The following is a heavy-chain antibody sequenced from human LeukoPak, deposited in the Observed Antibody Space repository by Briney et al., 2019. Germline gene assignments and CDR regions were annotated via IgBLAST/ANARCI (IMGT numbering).Heavy chain of an antibody. D-gene: IGHD3-22*01. J-gene: IGHJ3*02. Sequence: GGSLRLSCAASGFTFSSYGIHWDRQAPGKGLEWVAFIRYDGSHKYYADSVKGRFTISRDNSKNTLYLQMNSLRAEDTAVYYCAKEKLDYYDSSVGAFDIWGQGTMVTVSS. CDR3: AKEKLDYYDSSVGAFDI. CDR1: GFTFSSYG. V-gene: IGHV3-30*02. CDR2: IRYDGSHK.